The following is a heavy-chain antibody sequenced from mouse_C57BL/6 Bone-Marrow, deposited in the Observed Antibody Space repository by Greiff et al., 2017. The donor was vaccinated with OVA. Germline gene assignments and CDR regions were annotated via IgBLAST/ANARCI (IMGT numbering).Heavy chain of an antibody. J-gene: IGHJ4*01. CDR2: IDPEDGDT. CDR3: STYERYCPYDMDY. CDR1: GYNIKDYY. Sequence: EVQLQESGAELVRPGASVKLSCTASGYNIKDYYMHWVKQRPEQGLEWIGRIDPEDGDTDYAPKFQGKATMTADTSSNTAYLQLRSLTFEDAAVYDCSTYERYCPYDMDYWGQGTSVTVSS. V-gene: IGHV14-1*01. D-gene: IGHD2-3*01.